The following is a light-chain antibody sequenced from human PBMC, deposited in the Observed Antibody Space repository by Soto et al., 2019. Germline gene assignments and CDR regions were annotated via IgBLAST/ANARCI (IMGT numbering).Light chain of an antibody. Sequence: IHMTQSPSSLSASVGDRVTITCRASQRITTYLNWYQQKPGKAPKLLISTAANLQGGVPSRFSDSGSRTDFTLTITTLQPEDFATYFFQQSYSTPYTFGQGIKLVIK. CDR1: QRITTY. CDR2: TAA. CDR3: QQSYSTPYT. J-gene: IGKJ2*01. V-gene: IGKV1-39*01.